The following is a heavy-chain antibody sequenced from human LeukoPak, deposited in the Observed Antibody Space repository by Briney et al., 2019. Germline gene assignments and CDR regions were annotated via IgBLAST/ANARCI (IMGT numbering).Heavy chain of an antibody. CDR3: ARGIPYNYYYGSGSYYGWFDP. Sequence: PGGSLRLSCSASGFTFSSYAMHWVRQAPGKGLEYVSAISSNGGSTYYADSVKGRFTISRDNAKNTLYLQMNSLRAEDTAVYYCARGIPYNYYYGSGSYYGWFDPWGQGTLVTVSS. CDR1: GFTFSSYA. J-gene: IGHJ5*02. V-gene: IGHV3-64*04. CDR2: ISSNGGST. D-gene: IGHD3-10*01.